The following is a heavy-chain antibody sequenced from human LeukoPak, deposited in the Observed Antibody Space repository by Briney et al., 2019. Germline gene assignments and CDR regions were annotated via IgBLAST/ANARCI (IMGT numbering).Heavy chain of an antibody. CDR1: GYTFTSYG. CDR3: VRRFGYDFWSGHPMGDY. D-gene: IGHD3-3*01. J-gene: IGHJ4*02. V-gene: IGHV1-18*01. Sequence: ASVKVSCKASGYTFTSYGISWVRQAPGQGLEWMGWISAYNGNTNYAQKLQGRVTMTTDTSTSTAYMELRSLRSDDTAVYYCVRRFGYDFWSGHPMGDYWGQGTLVTVSS. CDR2: ISAYNGNT.